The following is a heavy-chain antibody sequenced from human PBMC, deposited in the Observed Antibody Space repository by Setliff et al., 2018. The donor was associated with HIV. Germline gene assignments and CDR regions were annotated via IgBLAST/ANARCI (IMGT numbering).Heavy chain of an antibody. Sequence: SETLSLTCTVSGDSISTHYWTWIRQPPGKGLEWIGYISHTGNTDSNPSLKSRVTISVDTSKNEFSLRLRSVTVADTAMYYCARVARVHPFDPWGQGTLVTVSS. J-gene: IGHJ5*02. CDR1: GDSISTHY. CDR3: ARVARVHPFDP. V-gene: IGHV4-59*11. CDR2: ISHTGNT.